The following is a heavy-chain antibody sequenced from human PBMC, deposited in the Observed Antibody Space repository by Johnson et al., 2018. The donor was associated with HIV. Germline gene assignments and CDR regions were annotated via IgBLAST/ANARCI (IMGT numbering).Heavy chain of an antibody. Sequence: VQLVESGGVVVQPGGSLRLSCAASGFTFDDYTMHWVRQAPGKGLEWVSLISWDGGSTYYADSVKGRFTISRGNSKNSLYLQMNSLRTEDTALYYCAKDGRDDLRAVDIWGQGTVVTVSS. CDR2: ISWDGGST. CDR1: GFTFDDYT. J-gene: IGHJ3*02. D-gene: IGHD5-24*01. V-gene: IGHV3-43*01. CDR3: AKDGRDDLRAVDI.